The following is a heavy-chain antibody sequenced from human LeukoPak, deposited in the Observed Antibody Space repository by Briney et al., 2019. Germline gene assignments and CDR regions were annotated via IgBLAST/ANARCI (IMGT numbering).Heavy chain of an antibody. CDR2: VSSSGETM. Sequence: GGSLRLSCEASGFTFRDFHMSWIRQSPGKGLEWVAYVSSSGETMYYADSVKGRFTISRDNAKNLVFLQMNSLSAEDTAVYYCAGAPYGYSDSWGEGTLVIVSS. CDR3: AGAPYGYSDS. V-gene: IGHV3-11*04. J-gene: IGHJ4*02. CDR1: GFTFRDFH. D-gene: IGHD5-18*01.